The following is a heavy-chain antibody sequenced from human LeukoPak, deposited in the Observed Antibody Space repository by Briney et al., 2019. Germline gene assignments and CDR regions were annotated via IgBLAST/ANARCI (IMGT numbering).Heavy chain of an antibody. CDR3: TPIESLVATDAFDI. V-gene: IGHV3-15*01. CDR1: GFTFSNAW. Sequence: PGGSLRLSCAASGFTFSNAWMSWVRQAPGKGLEWVGRIKSKTDGGTTDYAAPVKGRFTISRDDSKNTLYLQMNSLKTEDSAVYYCTPIESLVATDAFDIWGQGTMVTVSS. J-gene: IGHJ3*02. D-gene: IGHD2-8*02. CDR2: IKSKTDGGTT.